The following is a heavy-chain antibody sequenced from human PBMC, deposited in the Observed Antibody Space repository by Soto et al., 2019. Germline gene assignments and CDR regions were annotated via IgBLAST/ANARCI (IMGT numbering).Heavy chain of an antibody. CDR1: GDTFNFYT. CDR2: FNPILSFS. Sequence: QVQLVQSGAEVKKPGSSVKVSCKASGDTFNFYTINWVRQAPGLGLEWMGRFNPILSFSNSALKFQGRVTLTAYKSTSTAYMALSSLRSEDTAIYYCATSFGSGSRAFDYWGQGALVTVSS. V-gene: IGHV1-69*02. D-gene: IGHD3-10*01. J-gene: IGHJ4*02. CDR3: ATSFGSGSRAFDY.